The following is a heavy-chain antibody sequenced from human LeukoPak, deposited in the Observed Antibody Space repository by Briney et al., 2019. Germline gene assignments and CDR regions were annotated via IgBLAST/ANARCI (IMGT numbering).Heavy chain of an antibody. CDR1: GLTFSSYW. V-gene: IGHV3-7*01. CDR2: IKQDGSEK. J-gene: IGHJ3*02. CDR3: ARDLAGPAQEAFDI. Sequence: GGSLRLSCAPSGLTFSSYWMSWVRQAPGEGLEWVANIKQDGSEKHYVGSVTGRFTNCRDNIKNSLYLQMNSLRADDTGVYYCARDLAGPAQEAFDIWGQGTMVTVSS.